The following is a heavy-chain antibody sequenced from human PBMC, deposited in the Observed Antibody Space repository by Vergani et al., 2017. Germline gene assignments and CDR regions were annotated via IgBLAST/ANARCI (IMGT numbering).Heavy chain of an antibody. CDR1: GFTFSSYG. D-gene: IGHD6-19*01. CDR2: IWYDGSNK. Sequence: QVQLVESGGGVVQPGRSLRLSCAASGFTFSSYGMHWVRQAPGKGLEWVAVIWYDGSNKYYADSVKGRFTISRDNSKNTLYLQMNSLRAEDTAVYYCAKDVGLVRIGSVDYWGQGTLVTVSS. V-gene: IGHV3-33*06. J-gene: IGHJ4*02. CDR3: AKDVGLVRIGSVDY.